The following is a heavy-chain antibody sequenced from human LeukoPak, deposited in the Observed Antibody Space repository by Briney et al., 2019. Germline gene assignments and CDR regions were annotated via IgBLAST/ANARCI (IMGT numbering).Heavy chain of an antibody. CDR1: GYTLTELS. CDR3: AREEGSGSYHDAFDI. D-gene: IGHD3-10*01. CDR2: FKPEDGET. J-gene: IGHJ3*02. V-gene: IGHV1-24*01. Sequence: GASVTVSCKVSGYTLTELSMHWVRQAPGTGLEWMGGFKPEDGETIYAQKLQGRVTMTEDTSTDTDYVELSSLRSEDTAVYYCAREEGSGSYHDAFDIWGQETMVTVSS.